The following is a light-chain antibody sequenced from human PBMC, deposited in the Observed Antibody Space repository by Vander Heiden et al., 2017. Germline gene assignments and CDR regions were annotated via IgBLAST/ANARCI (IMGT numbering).Light chain of an antibody. V-gene: IGLV2-23*01. CDR2: EGS. CDR3: CSYAGSKTGL. Sequence: QSALTQPASVSGSPGQSITISCTGTSSDVGGYNLVSWYQQHPGKAPKRMMYEGSKRPSGISNRFSGSRSGNKDSLTISGLQAEDEAYYDCCSYAGSKTGLFGTGTKVTVL. J-gene: IGLJ1*01. CDR1: SSDVGGYNL.